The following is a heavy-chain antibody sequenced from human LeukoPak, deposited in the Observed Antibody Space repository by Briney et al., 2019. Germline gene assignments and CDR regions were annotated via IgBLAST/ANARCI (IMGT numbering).Heavy chain of an antibody. CDR2: INSDGSST. V-gene: IGHV3-74*01. D-gene: IGHD6-19*01. J-gene: IGHJ4*02. CDR3: ARAESEIAVAGDLSY. Sequence: GRSLRLSCAASGFTFSSYWMHWVRQAPGKGLVWVSRINSDGSSTSYADSVKGRFTISRDNAKNTLYLQMNSLRAEDTAVYYCARAESEIAVAGDLSYWGQGTLVTVSS. CDR1: GFTFSSYW.